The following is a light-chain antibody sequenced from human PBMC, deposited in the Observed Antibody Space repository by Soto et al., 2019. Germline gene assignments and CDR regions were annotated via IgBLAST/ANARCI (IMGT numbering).Light chain of an antibody. CDR1: SSNVGTYDL. J-gene: IGLJ2*01. Sequence: QSALTQPASVSASPGQSITISCTGTSSNVGTYDLVSWYQHHPDKAPKLNIYEGTKRPSGISSRFSGSKSGNTASLTISGLQAEDDADYYCCSFAVGAALVFGGGTKLTVL. CDR2: EGT. CDR3: CSFAVGAALV. V-gene: IGLV2-23*01.